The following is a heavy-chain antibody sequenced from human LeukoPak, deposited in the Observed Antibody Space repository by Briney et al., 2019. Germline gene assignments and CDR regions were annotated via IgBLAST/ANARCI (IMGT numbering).Heavy chain of an antibody. J-gene: IGHJ6*02. D-gene: IGHD1-26*01. Sequence: GGPLRLSCSASGFTFSNAWMSWVRQAPGKGLEGFGRIKSKTDGGTTDYAAPVKGRFTIPRDDSKNTLYLQMNSLKTEDPAVYYCTTDRSKVGATGYYYSGMDVWGQGTTVTVSS. CDR2: IKSKTDGGTT. CDR1: GFTFSNAW. CDR3: TTDRSKVGATGYYYSGMDV. V-gene: IGHV3-15*01.